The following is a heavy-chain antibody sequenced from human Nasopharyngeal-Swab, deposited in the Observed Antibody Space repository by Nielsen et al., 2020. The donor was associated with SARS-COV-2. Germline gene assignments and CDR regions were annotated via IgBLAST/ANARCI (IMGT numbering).Heavy chain of an antibody. D-gene: IGHD2-2*01. CDR1: GFTFSAYG. J-gene: IGHJ5*02. CDR2: IWYDGSNK. V-gene: IGHV3-30*02. Sequence: GGSLRLSCAASGFTFSAYGMHWVRQAPGKGLDRVAFIWYDGSNKYYADSVKGRFTISRDNSKSTLYLQMYSLRAEDTAVYYCARGHERIVIVPAALDPWGQGTLVTVSS. CDR3: ARGHERIVIVPAALDP.